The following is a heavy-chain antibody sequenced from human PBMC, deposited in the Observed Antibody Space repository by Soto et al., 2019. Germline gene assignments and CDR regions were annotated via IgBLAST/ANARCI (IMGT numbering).Heavy chain of an antibody. D-gene: IGHD3-16*01. CDR2: VKSRTSGGTV. Sequence: EVQLMDSGGGLVEPGESLRLSCTASGFTFSVAWMTWVRQAPGKGLEWLGRVKSRTSGGTVDYAAPVKGRFTISRDDSKNTVILQMSSLKMEDTAVYYCVADVAEVGKGEFDYWGQGALVTVSS. J-gene: IGHJ4*02. CDR1: GFTFSVAW. CDR3: VADVAEVGKGEFDY. V-gene: IGHV3-15*01.